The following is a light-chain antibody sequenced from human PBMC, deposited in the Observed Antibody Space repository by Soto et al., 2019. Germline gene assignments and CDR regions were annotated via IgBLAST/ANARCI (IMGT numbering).Light chain of an antibody. V-gene: IGKV1-5*03. CDR2: EAS. CDR3: QQYNTYSWT. J-gene: IGKJ1*01. Sequence: IQMTQSPSTLSASVGDRVTITCRASQNINNWLAWYQQKPGKAPNLLIYEASNLESGVPSRFGGSRSGTEFTLTISSLQPEDFATYYCQQYNTYSWTFGQGTKVDIK. CDR1: QNINNW.